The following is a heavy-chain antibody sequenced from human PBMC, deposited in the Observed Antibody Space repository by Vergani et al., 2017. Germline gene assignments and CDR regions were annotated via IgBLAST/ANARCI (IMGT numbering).Heavy chain of an antibody. J-gene: IGHJ6*02. CDR1: GYTFTSYY. CDR2: INPSGGST. V-gene: IGHV1-46*01. CDR3: ARPRGIYYYYYGMDV. D-gene: IGHD3-16*01. Sequence: QVQLVQSGAEVKKPGASVKVSCKASGYTFTSYYMHWVRQAPGQGLEWMGIINPSGGSTSYAQKFQGRVTMTRDTSTSTVYMELSRLRSDDTAVYYCARPRGIYYYYYGMDVWDQGTTVTVSS.